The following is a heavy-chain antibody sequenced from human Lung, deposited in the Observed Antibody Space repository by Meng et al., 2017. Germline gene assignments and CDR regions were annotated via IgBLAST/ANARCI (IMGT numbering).Heavy chain of an antibody. Sequence: GESLKTSCVASGFTFSDHYMDWVRHAPGKGLEWVGRGRNKANSYTTEYAASVRGRFTISRDDSQNSLYLQMNSLKTEDTAVYYCTRGGVAANSYYSPMDVWGRGTTVTVSS. CDR3: TRGGVAANSYYSPMDV. J-gene: IGHJ6*02. CDR1: GFTFSDHY. CDR2: GRNKANSYTT. V-gene: IGHV3-72*01. D-gene: IGHD1-26*01.